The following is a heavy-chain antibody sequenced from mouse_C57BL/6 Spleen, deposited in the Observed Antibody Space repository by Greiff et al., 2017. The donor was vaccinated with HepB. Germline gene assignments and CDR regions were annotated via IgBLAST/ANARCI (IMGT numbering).Heavy chain of an antibody. V-gene: IGHV1-31*01. J-gene: IGHJ1*03. Sequence: EVKLMESGPELVKPGASVKISCKASGYSFTGYYMHWVKQSHGNILDWIGYIYPYNGVSSYNQKFKGKATLTVDKSSSTAYMELRSLTSEDSAVYYCARDYYERGYFDVWGTGTTVTVSS. CDR2: IYPYNGVS. CDR3: ARDYYERGYFDV. CDR1: GYSFTGYY. D-gene: IGHD1-1*01.